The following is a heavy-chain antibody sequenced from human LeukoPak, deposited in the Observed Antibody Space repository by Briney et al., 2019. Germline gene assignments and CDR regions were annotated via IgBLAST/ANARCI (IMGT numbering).Heavy chain of an antibody. CDR2: IWYDGSNK. D-gene: IGHD3-10*01. CDR3: ARNPLLSGEYPPYYFDY. V-gene: IGHV3-33*01. Sequence: GGSLRLSCAASGFTFSSYGMHWVRQAPGKGLEWVAVIWYDGSNKYYADSVKGRFTISRDNSKNTLYLQMNSLRGEDKAGYYCARNPLLSGEYPPYYFDYWGQGTLVTVSS. J-gene: IGHJ4*02. CDR1: GFTFSSYG.